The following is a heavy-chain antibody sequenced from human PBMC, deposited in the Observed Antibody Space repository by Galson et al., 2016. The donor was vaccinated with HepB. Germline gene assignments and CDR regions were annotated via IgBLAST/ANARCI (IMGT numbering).Heavy chain of an antibody. V-gene: IGHV3-53*01. CDR1: EFTVSGNY. Sequence: SLRLSCAASEFTVSGNYMSWVRQAPGKGLEWVSDIYRDGTTYYAASVKGRFTISRDNSKNTLYLQMNSLTAADTALSYCAGDHGPSGWLNWGQGTLVIVSS. CDR2: IYRDGTT. CDR3: AGDHGPSGWLN. D-gene: IGHD6-19*01. J-gene: IGHJ4*02.